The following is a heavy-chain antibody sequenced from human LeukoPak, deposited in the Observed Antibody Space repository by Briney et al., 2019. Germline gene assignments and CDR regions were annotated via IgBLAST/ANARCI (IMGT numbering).Heavy chain of an antibody. CDR1: GFTFSSYA. J-gene: IGHJ4*02. CDR3: AKGDYCDSSFPIDY. CDR2: ISGSGGST. V-gene: IGHV3-23*01. Sequence: PGGSLRLSCAASGFTFSSYAMSWVRQAPGKGLEWVSAISGSGGSTYYADSVKGRFTISRDNSKNTLYLQMNSLRAEDTAVYYCAKGDYCDSSFPIDYWGQGTLVTVSS. D-gene: IGHD3-22*01.